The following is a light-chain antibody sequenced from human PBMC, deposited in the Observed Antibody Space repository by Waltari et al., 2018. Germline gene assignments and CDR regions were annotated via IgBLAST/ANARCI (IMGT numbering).Light chain of an antibody. CDR1: SGISVGSYS. CDR3: AIWHSGAAL. V-gene: IGLV5-39*01. CDR2: YYSDSYK. J-gene: IGLJ2*01. Sequence: QPVLTQPTSLSASPGASARLTCTLNSGISVGSYSIFWYQQKPGSPPRYLLYYYSDSYKHQGSGVPSRFSGSKDASANAGLLLISGLQSEDEADYYCAIWHSGAALFGGGTRLTVL.